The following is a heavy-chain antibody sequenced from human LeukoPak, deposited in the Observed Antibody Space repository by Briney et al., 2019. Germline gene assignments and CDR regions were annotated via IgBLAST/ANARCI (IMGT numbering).Heavy chain of an antibody. D-gene: IGHD6-19*01. Sequence: TGESLKISCKGSGYSFTSYWIGWVRQMPGKGLEWMGIIYPGDSDTRYSPSFQGQVTISADKSISTAYLQWSSLKASDTAMYYCARQRFIAVAGNYDAFDIWGQGTMVTVSS. V-gene: IGHV5-51*01. CDR3: ARQRFIAVAGNYDAFDI. J-gene: IGHJ3*02. CDR2: IYPGDSDT. CDR1: GYSFTSYW.